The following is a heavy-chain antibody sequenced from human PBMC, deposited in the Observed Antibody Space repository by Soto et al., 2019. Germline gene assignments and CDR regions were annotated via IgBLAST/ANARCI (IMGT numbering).Heavy chain of an antibody. CDR3: ARGQAAIYFDY. CDR1: GGTISSYY. V-gene: IGHV4-59*01. J-gene: IGHJ4*02. Sequence: PSETLSLTCTVSGGTISSYYWSWIRQPPGKGQEWIGYIYYSGSTNYNPSLKSRVTISVDTSKNQFSLKLSSVTAADTAVYYCARGQAAIYFDYWGQGTLVTVSS. D-gene: IGHD2-15*01. CDR2: IYYSGST.